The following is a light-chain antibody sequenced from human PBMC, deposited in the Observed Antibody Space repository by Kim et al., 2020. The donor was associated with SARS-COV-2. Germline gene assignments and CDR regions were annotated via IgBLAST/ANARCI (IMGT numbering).Light chain of an antibody. J-gene: IGLJ1*01. V-gene: IGLV1-40*01. Sequence: SFLPLPPSFSVAPVQRVTISCTGSSSNIGADYDVHLYQQLPGTAPKFLIYSNNNRPSGVPDRFYASKSGTSASLAITGLQTEDEADYYCQSYDNSLSAYVFGTGTKVTVL. CDR2: SNN. CDR3: QSYDNSLSAYV. CDR1: SSNIGADYD.